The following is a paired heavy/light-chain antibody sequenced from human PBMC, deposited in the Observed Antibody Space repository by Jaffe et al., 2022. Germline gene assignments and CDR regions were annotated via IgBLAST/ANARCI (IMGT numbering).Heavy chain of an antibody. CDR2: ISSSSSYI. J-gene: IGHJ3*02. CDR1: GFTFSSYS. Sequence: EVQLVESGGGLVKPGGSLRLSCAASGFTFSSYSMNWVRQAPGKGLEWVSSISSSSSYIYYADSVKGRFTISRDNAKNSLYLQMNSLRAEDTAVYYCARFYIVAGPAYCGGDCYPDDAFDIWGQGTMVTVSS. CDR3: ARFYIVAGPAYCGGDCYPDDAFDI. V-gene: IGHV3-21*01. D-gene: IGHD2-21*01.
Light chain of an antibody. V-gene: IGLV2-23*01. J-gene: IGLJ2*01. CDR3: CSYAGTLVV. Sequence: QSALTQPASVSGSPGQSITISCTGTSSDVGSYNLVSWYQQHPGKAPKLMIYEGSKRPSGVSNRFSGSKSGNTASLTISGLQAEDEADYYCCSYAGTLVVFGGGTKLTVL. CDR2: EGS. CDR1: SSDVGSYNL.